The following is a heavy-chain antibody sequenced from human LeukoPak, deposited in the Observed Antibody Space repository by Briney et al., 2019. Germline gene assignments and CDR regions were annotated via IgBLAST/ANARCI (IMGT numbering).Heavy chain of an antibody. CDR3: ARGGGLDV. V-gene: IGHV3-21*04. CDR2: VSRSSSDT. CDR1: GFTFSGFG. D-gene: IGHD3-16*01. J-gene: IGHJ6*02. Sequence: PGGSLRLSCAASGFTFSGFGMNWVRQAPGKGLEWVSSVSRSSSDTYYADSVKDRFTISRDNAKNSLYLQRSNLRAEDTAVYFCARGGGLDVWGQGATVTVSS.